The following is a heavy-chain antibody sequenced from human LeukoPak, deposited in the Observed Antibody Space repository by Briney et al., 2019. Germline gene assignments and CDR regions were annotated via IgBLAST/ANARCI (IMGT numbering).Heavy chain of an antibody. CDR3: ARNVSMVRGVTRLNWFDP. CDR2: IYYSGST. V-gene: IGHV4-39*01. Sequence: SETLSLTCTVAGGSMSSSNYYWGWIRQPPGKWLEWIGSIYYSGSTHYNPSLKSRVTISVDTSKKQFFLKLSSVTAADTAVYYCARNVSMVRGVTRLNWFDPWGQGTLVTVSS. D-gene: IGHD3-10*01. J-gene: IGHJ5*02. CDR1: GGSMSSSNYY.